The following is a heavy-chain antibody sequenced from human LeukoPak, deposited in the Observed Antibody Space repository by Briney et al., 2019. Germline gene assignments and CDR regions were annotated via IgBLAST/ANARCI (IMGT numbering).Heavy chain of an antibody. V-gene: IGHV3-66*01. CDR1: GLXANSIY. Sequence: RGCRRLSSAAAGLXANSIYTRWDSHAPGRGREWVSYIYSGGSTYYADSEKGRFTISKDNSNNSMYLQMNSLRAEDTAIYYCARDRCDSCYYFDYWGQGTLVTVSS. D-gene: IGHD2-15*01. CDR3: ARDRCDSCYYFDY. J-gene: IGHJ4*02. CDR2: IYSGGST.